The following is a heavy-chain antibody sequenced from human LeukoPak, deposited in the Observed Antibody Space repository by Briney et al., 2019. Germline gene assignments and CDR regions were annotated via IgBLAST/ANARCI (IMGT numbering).Heavy chain of an antibody. CDR1: GFTFSSYA. CDR2: ISGRGGST. V-gene: IGHV3-23*01. Sequence: GGSLRLSCAASGFTFSSYAMSWVRQAPGKGLEWVSAISGRGGSTYYADSVKGRFTTSRDNSKNTLYLQMNSLRAEDTAVYYRAKDSTYYYDSSGYPYFDYWGQGTLATVSS. J-gene: IGHJ4*02. D-gene: IGHD3-22*01. CDR3: AKDSTYYYDSSGYPYFDY.